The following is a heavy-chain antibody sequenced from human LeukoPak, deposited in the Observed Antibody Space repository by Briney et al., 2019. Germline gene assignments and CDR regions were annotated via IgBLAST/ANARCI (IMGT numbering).Heavy chain of an antibody. Sequence: GGSLRLSCAASGLTFSSYWMSWVRQAPGKGLEWVANIKQDGSEKYYVDSVKGRFTISRDNAKNSLYLQMNSLRAEDTAVYYCARDTPLGELPGVSDYWGQGTLVTVSS. V-gene: IGHV3-7*01. J-gene: IGHJ4*02. CDR2: IKQDGSEK. CDR3: ARDTPLGELPGVSDY. D-gene: IGHD1-26*01. CDR1: GLTFSSYW.